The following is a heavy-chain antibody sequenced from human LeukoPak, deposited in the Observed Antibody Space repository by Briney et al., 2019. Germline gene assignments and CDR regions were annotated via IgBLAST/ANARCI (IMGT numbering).Heavy chain of an antibody. CDR2: ISHGGST. V-gene: IGHV4-34*01. CDR3: AKQQLYADAFDI. D-gene: IGHD6-13*01. J-gene: IGHJ3*02. Sequence: SETLSLTCAVYGGSFSGYYWSGIRQPPGKGLEWIGEISHGGSTNYNPSLKSRVTISVDTSKNQFSLKLSSVTAADTAVYYCAKQQLYADAFDIWGQGTMVTVSS. CDR1: GGSFSGYY.